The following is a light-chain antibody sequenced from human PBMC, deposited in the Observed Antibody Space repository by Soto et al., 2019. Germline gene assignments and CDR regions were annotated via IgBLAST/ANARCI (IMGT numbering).Light chain of an antibody. V-gene: IGLV1-40*01. CDR3: CLFAGSYTSYV. Sequence: QSALTQPPSVSGAPGQRVTISCTGSSSNIGAGYDVHWYQQLPRTAPKLLIYNNINRPSGVPDRFSGSKSGTTASLTISGLQAEDEADYYCCLFAGSYTSYVFGTGTKVTVL. CDR2: NNI. CDR1: SSNIGAGYD. J-gene: IGLJ1*01.